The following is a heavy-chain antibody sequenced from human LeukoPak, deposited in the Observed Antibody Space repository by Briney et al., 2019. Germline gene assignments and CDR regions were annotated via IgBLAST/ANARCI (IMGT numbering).Heavy chain of an antibody. V-gene: IGHV3-30*02. CDR1: GFTFRSYG. D-gene: IGHD1-14*01. J-gene: IGHJ4*02. CDR3: AKGDGSDYFDY. Sequence: PGGSLRLSCAAPGFTFRSYGMHSVRQAPGKGLEWVAFIRYDGSNKYYAASVKDRFTIYSDRSKIPVDLQLNSLRPGDAAVSDCAKGDGSDYFDYWGQGTLVTVSS. CDR2: IRYDGSNK.